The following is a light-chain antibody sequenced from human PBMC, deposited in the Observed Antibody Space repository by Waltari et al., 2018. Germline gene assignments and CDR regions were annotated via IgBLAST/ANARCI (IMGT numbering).Light chain of an antibody. CDR3: QSSESSPASFHV. Sequence: QSVLTQPPSVSGAPGQSVTIACTVSSSNIGAGYDVHWYQQLPGRVPKLLIYGNRQRPSGVPDRFSGSKSGTSAALAITGLQAEDEADYDCQSSESSPASFHVFGTGTKVTVL. CDR2: GNR. V-gene: IGLV1-40*01. CDR1: SSNIGAGYD. J-gene: IGLJ1*01.